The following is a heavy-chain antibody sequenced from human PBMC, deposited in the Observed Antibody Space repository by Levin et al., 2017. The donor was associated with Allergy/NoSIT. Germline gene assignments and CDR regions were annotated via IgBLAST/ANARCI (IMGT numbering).Heavy chain of an antibody. Sequence: GGSLRLSCAASGFTFSSYAMSWVRQAPGKGLEWVSAISGSGGSTYYADSVKGRFTISRDNSKNTLYLQMNSLRAEDTAVYYCAKGYCSGGSCLYYFDYWGQGTLVTVSS. D-gene: IGHD2-15*01. CDR1: GFTFSSYA. CDR2: ISGSGGST. V-gene: IGHV3-23*01. CDR3: AKGYCSGGSCLYYFDY. J-gene: IGHJ4*02.